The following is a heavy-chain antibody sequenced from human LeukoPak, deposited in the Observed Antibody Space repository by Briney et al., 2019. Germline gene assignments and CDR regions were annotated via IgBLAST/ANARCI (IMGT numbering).Heavy chain of an antibody. D-gene: IGHD3-16*01. V-gene: IGHV1-3*01. CDR1: GYTFTSYA. J-gene: IGHJ4*02. Sequence: ASVKVSCKASGYTFTSYAMHWVRQAPGQRLEWMGWINAGNGNTKYSQKFQGRVTITRDTSASTAYMELSSLRSEDTAVYYCVKWPHKGGPSDYWGQGTLVTVSS. CDR3: VKWPHKGGPSDY. CDR2: INAGNGNT.